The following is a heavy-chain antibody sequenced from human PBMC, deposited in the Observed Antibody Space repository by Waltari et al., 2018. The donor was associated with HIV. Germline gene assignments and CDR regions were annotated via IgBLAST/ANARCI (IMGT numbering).Heavy chain of an antibody. CDR1: GHPFRRFA. D-gene: IGHD2-21*01. CDR2: IIPMFGTP. V-gene: IGHV1-69*18. J-gene: IGHJ4*02. CDR3: AREGSGCGNYLY. Sequence: QVQLVQSGAEVKKPGSSVKVSCKASGHPFRRFAITWVRLAPGQGLEWMGRIIPMFGTPNFAQKFEGRVMITAVESTSTAYMELCSLISEDTAVYYCAREGSGCGNYLYWGQGTLVTVSS.